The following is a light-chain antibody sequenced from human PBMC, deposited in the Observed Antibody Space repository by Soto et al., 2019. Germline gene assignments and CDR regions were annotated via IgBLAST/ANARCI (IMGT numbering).Light chain of an antibody. Sequence: QSGLTEAPSGSGTPEQKVTISCTGTSSNIGAGYDVHWYQQFPGTAPKLLIYGNRNRPSGVPDRFSGSKSGTSASLAITGLQAEDEATYYCQSCDSSLSGSGVFGTGTKVTVL. J-gene: IGLJ1*01. V-gene: IGLV1-40*01. CDR1: SSNIGAGYD. CDR2: GNR. CDR3: QSCDSSLSGSGV.